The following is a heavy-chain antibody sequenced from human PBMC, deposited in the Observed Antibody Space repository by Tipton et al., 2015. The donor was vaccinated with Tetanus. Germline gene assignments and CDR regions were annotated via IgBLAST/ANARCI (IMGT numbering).Heavy chain of an antibody. CDR1: GFTFTRYP. Sequence: VQLVQSGGGVVQPGRSLRLSCAASGFTFTRYPMHWVRQAPGKGLEWVSGISWNSGSIGYADSVKGRFTISRDNAKNSLYLQMNSLRAEDTALYYCARDAGGPYGDYATFDYWGQGTLVTVSS. V-gene: IGHV3-9*01. J-gene: IGHJ4*02. CDR2: ISWNSGSI. CDR3: ARDAGGPYGDYATFDY. D-gene: IGHD4-17*01.